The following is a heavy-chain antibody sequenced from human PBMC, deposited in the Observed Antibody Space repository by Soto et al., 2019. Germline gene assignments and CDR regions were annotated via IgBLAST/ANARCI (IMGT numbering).Heavy chain of an antibody. J-gene: IGHJ6*03. CDR2: IGGSDGRT. D-gene: IGHD6-13*01. V-gene: IGHV3-23*01. Sequence: GGSLRLSCAASGFTFSSYAMSWVRQAPGKGLEWVSSIGGSDGRTYYADSVKGRFTISRDSSKNTLYLQMNSLRAEDTAIYYCAKRGADFDSSNWDYYKHVDVWGKGTTVTVSS. CDR1: GFTFSSYA. CDR3: AKRGADFDSSNWDYYKHVDV.